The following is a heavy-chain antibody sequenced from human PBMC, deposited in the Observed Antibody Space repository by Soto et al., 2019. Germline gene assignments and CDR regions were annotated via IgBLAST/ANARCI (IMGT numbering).Heavy chain of an antibody. J-gene: IGHJ6*02. CDR3: ARVSWREKYGMDV. Sequence: GGSLRLSCAASGFTFDDYSMHWVRQVPGKGLEWVSGINWNSGSIGYADSVKGRFTISRDNAKNSLYLQMNRLRAEDAAVYYCARVSWREKYGMDVWGQGTTVTVSS. CDR2: INWNSGSI. CDR1: GFTFDDYS. V-gene: IGHV3-9*01.